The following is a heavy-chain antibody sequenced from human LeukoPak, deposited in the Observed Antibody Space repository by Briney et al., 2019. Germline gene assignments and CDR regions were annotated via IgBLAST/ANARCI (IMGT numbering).Heavy chain of an antibody. Sequence: SETLSLTCTVSGGSISSYYWSWIRQPPAKGLEWIGYIYYSGSTNYNPPLKSRVTISVDTSKNQFSLKLSSVTAADTAVYYCARGGVFGVVDWGQGTLVTVSS. CDR2: IYYSGST. CDR1: GGSISSYY. CDR3: ARGGVFGVVD. V-gene: IGHV4-59*01. J-gene: IGHJ4*02. D-gene: IGHD3-3*01.